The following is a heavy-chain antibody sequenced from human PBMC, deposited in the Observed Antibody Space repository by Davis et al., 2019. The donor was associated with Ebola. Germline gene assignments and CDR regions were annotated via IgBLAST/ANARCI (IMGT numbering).Heavy chain of an antibody. CDR1: GGSFSGYY. V-gene: IGHV4-59*08. J-gene: IGHJ4*02. D-gene: IGHD4-23*01. CDR3: ARHPVTVATQQWAYYFDY. CDR2: IYFRSYT. Sequence: SETLSLTCAVYGGSFSGYYWSWIRQPPGKGLEWIGYIYFRSYTNYNPSLKSRVTMSLDASKNQFSLRLSSVTAADTAVYYCARHPVTVATQQWAYYFDYWGLGTLVTVSS.